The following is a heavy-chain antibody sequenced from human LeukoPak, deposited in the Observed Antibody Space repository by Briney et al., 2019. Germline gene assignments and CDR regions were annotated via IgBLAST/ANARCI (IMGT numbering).Heavy chain of an antibody. D-gene: IGHD5-18*01. Sequence: GRSLRLSCEASGFTFGSFAMYWVRQAPGKGLGWIAGIFGSGGSPHYADSVKGRFTISRDNSNNTAYLPITSLRAEDTAVYYCGKTTAGYSSAQKPAWPVDYWGQGTLVTVSS. CDR1: GFTFGSFA. CDR2: IFGSGGSP. CDR3: GKTTAGYSSAQKPAWPVDY. V-gene: IGHV3-23*01. J-gene: IGHJ4*02.